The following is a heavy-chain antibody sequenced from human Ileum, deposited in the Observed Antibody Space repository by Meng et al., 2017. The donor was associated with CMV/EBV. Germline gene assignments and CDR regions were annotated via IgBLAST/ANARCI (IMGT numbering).Heavy chain of an antibody. CDR2: LHIHNENT. CDR1: GHRSGTHD. CDR3: ASYAPGRGFDQ. V-gene: IGHV1-8*01. Sequence: CKAYGHRSGTHDINWERHSTGQGREWMGCLHIHNENTGYAQKFKGRVSLTRDTTIRTAYMELSNHRSDAAAIYYCASYAPGRGFDQWGQGTLVTVSS. D-gene: IGHD1-14*01. J-gene: IGHJ4*02.